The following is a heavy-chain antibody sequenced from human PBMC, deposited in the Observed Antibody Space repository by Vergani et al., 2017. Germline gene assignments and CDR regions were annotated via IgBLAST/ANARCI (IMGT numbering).Heavy chain of an antibody. J-gene: IGHJ4*02. Sequence: QVQLQESGPGLVKPSQTLSLTCTVSGGSISSGGYYWSWIRQHPGKGLEWIGYIYYSGSTYYNPSLKSRVTISVDTSKNQFSLKLSSVTAADTAVYYCARRKMYSSSFTDYYFDYWGQGTLVTVSS. V-gene: IGHV4-31*03. CDR3: ARRKMYSSSFTDYYFDY. D-gene: IGHD6-13*01. CDR1: GGSISSGGYY. CDR2: IYYSGST.